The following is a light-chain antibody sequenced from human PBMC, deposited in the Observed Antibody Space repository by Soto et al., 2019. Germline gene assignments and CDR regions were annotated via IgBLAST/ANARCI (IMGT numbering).Light chain of an antibody. CDR2: DVV. V-gene: IGLV2-14*03. J-gene: IGLJ1*01. CDR3: SSYTTRNTEV. Sequence: QSALTQPVSVSGSPGQSITIPCAGTSSDIGAYNYVSWYQHLPGKAPKLIIYDVVTRPSGISTRFSASKSGNTASLTISGLQAEDEADYYCSSYTTRNTEVFGTGTKVTVL. CDR1: SSDIGAYNY.